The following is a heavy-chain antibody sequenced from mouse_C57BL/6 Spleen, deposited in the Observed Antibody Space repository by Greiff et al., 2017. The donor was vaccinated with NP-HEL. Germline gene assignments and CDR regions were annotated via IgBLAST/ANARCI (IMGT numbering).Heavy chain of an antibody. Sequence: EVQLQQSGAELVRPGASVKLSCTASGFNIKDDYMHWVKQRPEQGLEWIGLIDPENGDTEYASKFQGKATITADTSSNTAYLQLSSLTSEDTAVYYCTTYYGNWYFDVWGTGTTVTVSS. V-gene: IGHV14-4*01. CDR1: GFNIKDDY. J-gene: IGHJ1*03. D-gene: IGHD2-1*01. CDR3: TTYYGNWYFDV. CDR2: IDPENGDT.